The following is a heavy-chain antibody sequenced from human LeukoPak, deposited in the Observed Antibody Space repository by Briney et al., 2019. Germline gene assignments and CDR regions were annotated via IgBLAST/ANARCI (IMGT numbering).Heavy chain of an antibody. J-gene: IGHJ5*02. D-gene: IGHD6-19*01. CDR3: AAILDSSGFDP. V-gene: IGHV1-46*01. CDR2: INPSGGST. CDR1: GYTFTSYY. Sequence: ASVKVSCKASGYTFTSYYMHWVRQAPGQGLEWMGIINPSGGSTSYAQKFQGRVTITRDMSTSTAYMELSSLRSEDTAVYYCAAILDSSGFDPWGQGTLVTVSS.